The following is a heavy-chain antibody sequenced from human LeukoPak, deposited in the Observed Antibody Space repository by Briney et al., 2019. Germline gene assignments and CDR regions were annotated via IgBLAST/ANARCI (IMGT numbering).Heavy chain of an antibody. CDR1: GGSISSGDYY. CDR3: ARDKLVGYYYGMDV. CDR2: IYYSGST. Sequence: PSETLSLTCTVSGGSISSGDYYWSWIRQPPGKGLEWIGYIYYSGSTNYNPSLKSRVTISVDTSKNQFSLKLSSVTAADTAMYYCARDKLVGYYYGMDVWGQGTTVTVSS. D-gene: IGHD2-2*01. V-gene: IGHV4-61*08. J-gene: IGHJ6*02.